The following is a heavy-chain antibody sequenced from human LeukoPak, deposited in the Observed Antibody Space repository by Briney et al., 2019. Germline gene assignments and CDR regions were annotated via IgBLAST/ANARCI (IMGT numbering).Heavy chain of an antibody. V-gene: IGHV1-46*01. D-gene: IGHD1-1*01. Sequence: ASVKVSCKASGYTFTNYYIHWVRQAPGHGLEWMGISNPSGDSTNYAQKFQGRVTMTRDTSTSTVYMDLSSLRSGDTAVYYCARWTTTFLDYWGQGTLVTVSS. CDR1: GYTFTNYY. J-gene: IGHJ4*02. CDR3: ARWTTTFLDY. CDR2: SNPSGDST.